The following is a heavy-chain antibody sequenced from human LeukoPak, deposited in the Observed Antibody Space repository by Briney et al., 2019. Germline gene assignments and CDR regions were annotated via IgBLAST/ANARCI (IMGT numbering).Heavy chain of an antibody. CDR1: GGSISSYY. CDR2: IYYSGST. Sequence: SETLSLTCTVSGGSISSYYWSWIRQPPGKGLEWIGYIYYSGSTNYNPSLKSRVTISVDTSKNQFSLKLSSVTAADTAVYYCARGWDYDFWSGYRYWGQGTLVTVSS. J-gene: IGHJ4*02. CDR3: ARGWDYDFWSGYRY. D-gene: IGHD3-3*01. V-gene: IGHV4-59*01.